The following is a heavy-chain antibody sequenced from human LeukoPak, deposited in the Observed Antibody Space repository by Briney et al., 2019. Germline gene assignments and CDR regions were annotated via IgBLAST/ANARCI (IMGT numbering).Heavy chain of an antibody. V-gene: IGHV3-11*01. J-gene: IGHJ6*03. CDR1: GFTFSDYY. CDR2: ISSSGSTI. D-gene: IGHD3-3*01. CDR3: ARDSFGVVTYYYYMDV. Sequence: PGGSLRLSCAASGFTFSDYYMSWIRQAPGKGLEWVSYISSSGSTIYYADSVKGRFTISRDNAKNSLYLQMNSLRAEDTAVYYRARDSFGVVTYYYYMDVWGKGTTVTVSS.